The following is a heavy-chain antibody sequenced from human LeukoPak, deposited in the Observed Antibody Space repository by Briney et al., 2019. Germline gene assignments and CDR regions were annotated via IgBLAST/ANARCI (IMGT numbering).Heavy chain of an antibody. CDR1: GGSISGDH. J-gene: IGHJ3*02. V-gene: IGHV4-59*08. Sequence: SETLSLTCTVSGGSISGDHWNWIRQPPGKGLEWIGYIYYSGSTNYNPSLKSRVTISIDTSKNQFSLKLTSVTAADTAVYYCARRNDFGIWGQGTMITVSS. CDR3: ARRNDFGI. CDR2: IYYSGST.